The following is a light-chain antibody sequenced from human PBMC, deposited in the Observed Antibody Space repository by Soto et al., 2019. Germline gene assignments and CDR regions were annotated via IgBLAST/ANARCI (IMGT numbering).Light chain of an antibody. Sequence: QSVRRQPPSVSGAPGHRFTISCTGSSANIGAAYNVDWYQQLPGTAPKLLIYGNNNRPSGVPARFSGSKSGTSASLAIAGLQAEDEGDYYCQSYDSSLSGYVFGTGTKVTVL. CDR1: SANIGAAYN. CDR2: GNN. J-gene: IGLJ1*01. V-gene: IGLV1-40*01. CDR3: QSYDSSLSGYV.